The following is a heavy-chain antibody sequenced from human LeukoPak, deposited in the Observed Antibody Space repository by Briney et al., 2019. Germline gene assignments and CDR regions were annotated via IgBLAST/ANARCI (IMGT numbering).Heavy chain of an antibody. J-gene: IGHJ4*02. CDR2: INPSGGST. D-gene: IGHD2-15*01. V-gene: IGHV1-46*01. Sequence: GASVKVSCKASGYTFTSYGISWVRQVPGQGLEWMGTINPSGGSTSYAQKFQGRVTMTRDTSTSTVYMELSSLRSEDTAVYYCARDLSYCSGGSCYSAPLDYWGQGTLVTVSS. CDR1: GYTFTSYG. CDR3: ARDLSYCSGGSCYSAPLDY.